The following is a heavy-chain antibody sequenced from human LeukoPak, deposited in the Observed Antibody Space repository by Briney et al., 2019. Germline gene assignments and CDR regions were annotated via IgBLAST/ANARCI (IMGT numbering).Heavy chain of an antibody. D-gene: IGHD3-22*01. CDR3: ARDLPGDSSGYYYGPSYYFDY. CDR1: GGTFSSYA. CDR2: IIPILGIA. J-gene: IGHJ4*02. V-gene: IGHV1-69*04. Sequence: SVKVSCKASGGTFSSYAISWVRQAPGQGLEWMGRIIPILGIANYAQKFQGRVTITADKSTSTAYMELSSLGSEDTAVYYCARDLPGDSSGYYYGPSYYFDYWGQGTLVTVSS.